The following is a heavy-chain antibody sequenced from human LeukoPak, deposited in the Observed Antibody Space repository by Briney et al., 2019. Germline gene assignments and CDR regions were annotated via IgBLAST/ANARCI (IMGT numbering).Heavy chain of an antibody. CDR3: AREPPHVRFGEPNNRFDP. V-gene: IGHV1-69*04. CDR1: GGTFSSYA. D-gene: IGHD3-10*01. Sequence: SVKVSCKASGGTFSSYAISWVRQAPGQGLEWMGRIIPILGIANYAQKFQGRVTITADKSTSTAYMELSSLRSEDTAVYYCAREPPHVRFGEPNNRFDPWGQGTLVTVSS. CDR2: IIPILGIA. J-gene: IGHJ5*02.